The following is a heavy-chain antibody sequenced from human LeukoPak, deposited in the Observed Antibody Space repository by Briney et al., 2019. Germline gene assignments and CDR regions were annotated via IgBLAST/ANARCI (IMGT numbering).Heavy chain of an antibody. V-gene: IGHV3-66*01. D-gene: IGHD4-23*01. Sequence: GGSLRLSCAASGFTFSSYSMNWVRQAPGKGLEWVSVIYSGGSTYYADSVKGRFTISRDNSKNTLYLQMNSLRAEDTAVYYCARDQARVGFDYWGQGTLVTVSS. CDR2: IYSGGST. CDR3: ARDQARVGFDY. CDR1: GFTFSSYS. J-gene: IGHJ4*02.